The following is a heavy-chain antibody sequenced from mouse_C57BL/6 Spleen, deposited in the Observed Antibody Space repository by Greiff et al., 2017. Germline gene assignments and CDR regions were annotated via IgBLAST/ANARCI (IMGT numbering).Heavy chain of an antibody. CDR1: GFTFSDYG. CDR2: ISSGSSTI. D-gene: IGHD1-1*01. Sequence: DVHLVESGGGLVKPGGPLKLSCAASGFTFSDYGMHWVRQAPEKGLEWVAYISSGSSTIYYADTVKGRLTISRDNAKNTLFLQMTSLRSEDTAMYYCARDTTVVAYWYFDVWGTGTTVTVSS. CDR3: ARDTTVVAYWYFDV. J-gene: IGHJ1*03. V-gene: IGHV5-17*01.